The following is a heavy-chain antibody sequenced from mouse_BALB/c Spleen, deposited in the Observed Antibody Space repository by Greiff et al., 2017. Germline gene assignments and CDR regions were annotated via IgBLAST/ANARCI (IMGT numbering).Heavy chain of an antibody. CDR2: IWAGGST. D-gene: IGHD3-1*01. CDR1: GFSLTSYG. CDR3: ARGSSGYVYYYAMDY. V-gene: IGHV2-9*02. J-gene: IGHJ4*01. Sequence: VQRVESGPGLVAPSQSLSITCTVSGFSLTSYGVHWVRQPPGKGLEWLGVIWAGGSTNYNSALMSRLSISKDNSKSQVFLKMNSLQTDDTAMYYCARGSSGYVYYYAMDYWGQGTSVTVSS.